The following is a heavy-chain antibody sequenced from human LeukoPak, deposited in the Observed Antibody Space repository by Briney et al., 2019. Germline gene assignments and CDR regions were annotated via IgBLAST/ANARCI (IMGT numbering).Heavy chain of an antibody. V-gene: IGHV3-48*04. CDR3: ARDHGKWELPGGFDD. Sequence: PGGSLRLSCAASGFTFSSYSMNWVRQAPGKGLEWVSYISGSSSTIYYADSVKGRFTVSRDNAKNSLYLQMNSLRAEDTAVYYCARDHGKWELPGGFDDWGQGTLVTVSS. D-gene: IGHD1-26*01. CDR1: GFTFSSYS. J-gene: IGHJ4*02. CDR2: ISGSSSTI.